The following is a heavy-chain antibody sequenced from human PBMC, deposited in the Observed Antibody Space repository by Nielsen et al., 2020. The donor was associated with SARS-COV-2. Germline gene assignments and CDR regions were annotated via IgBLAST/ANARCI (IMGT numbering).Heavy chain of an antibody. CDR2: ISAYNGNT. V-gene: IGHV1-18*04. CDR3: ARVITIFGVADEIDY. Sequence: ASVKVSCKASGYTFTSYGISWVRQAPGQGLEWMGWISAYNGNTNYAQKLQGRVTMTTDTSTSTAYMELRSLRSDDTAVYYCARVITIFGVADEIDYWGQGTLVTVSS. CDR1: GYTFTSYG. D-gene: IGHD3-3*01. J-gene: IGHJ4*02.